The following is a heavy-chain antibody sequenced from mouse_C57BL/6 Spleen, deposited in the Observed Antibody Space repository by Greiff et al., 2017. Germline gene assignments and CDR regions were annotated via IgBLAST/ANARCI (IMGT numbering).Heavy chain of an antibody. Sequence: QVQLQQSGAELVRPGASVTLSCKASGYTFTDYEMHWVKQTPVHGLEWIGAIDPETGGTAYNQKFKGKAILTADKSSSTAYMGLRSRTSEDSAVYYCTRGEEGGYGNYGDFDYWGQGTTLTVSS. CDR2: IDPETGGT. J-gene: IGHJ2*01. CDR1: GYTFTDYE. D-gene: IGHD2-1*01. V-gene: IGHV1-15*01. CDR3: TRGEEGGYGNYGDFDY.